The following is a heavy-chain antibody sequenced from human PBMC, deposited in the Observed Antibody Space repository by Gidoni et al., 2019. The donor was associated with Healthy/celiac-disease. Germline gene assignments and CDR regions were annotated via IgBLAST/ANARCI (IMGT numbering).Heavy chain of an antibody. D-gene: IGHD3-22*01. V-gene: IGHV4-31*03. Sequence: QVQLQESGPGLVMPSQTLSLTCPVPGGSISSGGYSWRWIRQHPGKGMEWIGYIYYSGSTYDNPSLKSRVTISVDTSKNQFSLKLSSVTAADTAVYYCAREGGYYDWGQGTLVTVSS. CDR3: AREGGYYD. J-gene: IGHJ4*02. CDR2: IYYSGST. CDR1: GGSISSGGYS.